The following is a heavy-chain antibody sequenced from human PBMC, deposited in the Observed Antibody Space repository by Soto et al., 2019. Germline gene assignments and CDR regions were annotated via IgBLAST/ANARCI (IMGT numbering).Heavy chain of an antibody. CDR3: AREMGRITMIVVVITTPLDYDYGMDV. Sequence: EVQLVESGGGLVKPGGSLRLSCAASGFTFSSYSMNWVRQAPGKGLEWVSSISSSSSYIYYADSVKGRFTISRDNAKNSLYLQMNSLRAEDTAVYYCAREMGRITMIVVVITTPLDYDYGMDVWGQGTTVTVSS. CDR2: ISSSSSYI. J-gene: IGHJ6*02. V-gene: IGHV3-21*01. D-gene: IGHD3-22*01. CDR1: GFTFSSYS.